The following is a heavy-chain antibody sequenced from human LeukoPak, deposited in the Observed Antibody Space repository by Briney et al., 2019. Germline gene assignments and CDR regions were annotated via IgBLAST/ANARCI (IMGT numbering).Heavy chain of an antibody. V-gene: IGHV3-73*01. CDR1: GFPFSGSA. Sequence: GGSLRLSCAASGFPFSGSAMHWVRQPSGKGLEWVGRIRSKANSYATAYAASVKGRFTISRDDSKNTAYLQMNSLKTEDTAVYYCTRLNLYGDYPVDYWGQGTLVTVSS. CDR3: TRLNLYGDYPVDY. D-gene: IGHD4-17*01. CDR2: IRSKANSYAT. J-gene: IGHJ4*02.